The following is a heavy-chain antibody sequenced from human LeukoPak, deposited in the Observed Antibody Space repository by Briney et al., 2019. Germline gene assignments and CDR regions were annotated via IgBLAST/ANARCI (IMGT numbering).Heavy chain of an antibody. Sequence: SETLSLTCAVYGGSFSGYYWSWIRQPPGKGLEWIGEINHSGSTYYNPSLKSRVTMSVDTSKNQFSLKLSSVTAADTAMYYCAREGGSGSGRGLDYWGQGTLVTVSS. D-gene: IGHD3-10*01. CDR2: INHSGST. J-gene: IGHJ4*02. CDR1: GGSFSGYY. V-gene: IGHV4-34*01. CDR3: AREGGSGSGRGLDY.